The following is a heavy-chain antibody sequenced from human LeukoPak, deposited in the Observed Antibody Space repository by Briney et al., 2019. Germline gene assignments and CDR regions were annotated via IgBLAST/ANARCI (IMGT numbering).Heavy chain of an antibody. D-gene: IGHD5-12*01. CDR2: IIPIFGTA. Sequence: ASVKVSCKASGGTFSSYAISWVRQAPGQGLEWMGGIIPIFGTANYAQKFQGRVTITADESTSTAYMELSSLRSEDTAVYYCARSGGYSGYDPDYWGQGTLVTVSS. J-gene: IGHJ4*02. CDR1: GGTFSSYA. V-gene: IGHV1-69*13. CDR3: ARSGGYSGYDPDY.